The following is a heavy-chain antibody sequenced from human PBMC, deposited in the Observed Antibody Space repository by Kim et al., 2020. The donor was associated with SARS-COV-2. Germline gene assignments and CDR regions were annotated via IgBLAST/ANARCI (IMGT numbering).Heavy chain of an antibody. D-gene: IGHD3-10*01. Sequence: GGSLRLSCAASGFTFKTYAMSWVRQVPGKGLEWVSGISGSGGGRFYAESVKGRVTISRDNSKDMLYLEMNSLRDEDTAVYYCAKGGYGSGTYGGMNVWGQGTTVTVSS. CDR1: GFTFKTYA. J-gene: IGHJ6*02. CDR2: ISGSGGGR. V-gene: IGHV3-23*01. CDR3: AKGGYGSGTYGGMNV.